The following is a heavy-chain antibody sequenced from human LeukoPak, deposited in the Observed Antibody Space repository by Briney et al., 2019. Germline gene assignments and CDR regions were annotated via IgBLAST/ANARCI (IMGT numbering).Heavy chain of an antibody. CDR2: ISGSGGGT. CDR3: ARGYALSSGYYLDAFDI. J-gene: IGHJ3*02. Sequence: GGSLRLSCAASGFTFSSYVMSWVRQAPGKGLEWVSRISGSGGGTYYADSVKGRFAISRDNSKNTVYLQMNSLGAEDTAVYYCARGYALSSGYYLDAFDIWGQGTMVTVSS. CDR1: GFTFSSYV. D-gene: IGHD3-22*01. V-gene: IGHV3-23*01.